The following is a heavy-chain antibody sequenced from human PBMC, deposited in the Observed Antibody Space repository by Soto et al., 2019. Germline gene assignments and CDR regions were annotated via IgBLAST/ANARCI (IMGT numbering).Heavy chain of an antibody. CDR2: VYATGTS. D-gene: IGHD4-17*01. CDR3: VRDGSKTLRDCFDP. CDR1: GGSMSKFY. Sequence: XGTLSLTCSVSGGSMSKFYWSWMRKTAGKGLEWMGRVYATGTSDYNPSLRSRIAMSVDISKKTFSLRLRSVTAADTGVYYCVRDGSKTLRDCFDPWGQGILVTVSS. V-gene: IGHV4-4*07. J-gene: IGHJ5*02.